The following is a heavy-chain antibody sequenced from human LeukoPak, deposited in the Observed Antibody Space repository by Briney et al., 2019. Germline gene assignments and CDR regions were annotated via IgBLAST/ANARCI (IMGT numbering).Heavy chain of an antibody. J-gene: IGHJ3*02. CDR2: ISSSSSYI. CDR3: ARDSGSYAFDI. CDR1: GFTFSSYS. D-gene: IGHD3-10*01. Sequence: GGSLRLSCTASGFTFSSYSMNWVRQAPGKGLEWVSSISSSSSYIYYADSVKGRFTISRDNSKNTLYLQMNSLRAEDTAVYYCARDSGSYAFDIWGQGTMVTVSS. V-gene: IGHV3-21*01.